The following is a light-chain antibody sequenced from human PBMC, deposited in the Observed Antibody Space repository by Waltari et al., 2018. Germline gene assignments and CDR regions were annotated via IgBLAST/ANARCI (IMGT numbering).Light chain of an antibody. Sequence: HSALTQPASVSGSPGQSITISCTGTSSDVGGYNYVSWYQQHPGKAPTLMIFDVSTRPSGVSSRFSVSESGKTASLPVSGLQAEDEADYYCSSYISSDTLELFGGGTSLTVL. CDR2: DVS. V-gene: IGLV2-14*03. CDR1: SSDVGGYNY. CDR3: SSYISSDTLEL. J-gene: IGLJ2*01.